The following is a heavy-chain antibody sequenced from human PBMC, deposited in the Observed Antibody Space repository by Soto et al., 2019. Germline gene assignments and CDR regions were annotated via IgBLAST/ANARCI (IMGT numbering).Heavy chain of an antibody. D-gene: IGHD1-26*01. CDR2: ISSSSSYI. CDR3: ARDGIYHTYYDYGMDV. CDR1: GFTFSSYS. J-gene: IGHJ6*02. V-gene: IGHV3-21*01. Sequence: EVQLVESGGGLVKPGGSLRLSCAASGFTFSSYSMNWVRQAPGKGLEWVSSISSSSSYIYYADSVKGRFTISRDNAKNSLSLQMNGLRAEDTAVYYCARDGIYHTYYDYGMDVWGQGTTVTGSS.